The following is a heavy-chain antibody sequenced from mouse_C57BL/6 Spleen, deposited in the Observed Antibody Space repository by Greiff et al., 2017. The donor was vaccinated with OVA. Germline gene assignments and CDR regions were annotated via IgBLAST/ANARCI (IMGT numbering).Heavy chain of an antibody. CDR1: GYAFTNYL. V-gene: IGHV1-54*01. Sequence: QVQLQQSGAELVRPGTSVKVSCKASGYAFTNYLIEWVKQRPGQGLEWIGVINPGSGGTNYNEKFKGKATLTADKSSSTAYMQLSSLTSEDSAVYVCARTYDSNYVYWYFDVWGTGTTVTVSS. J-gene: IGHJ1*03. CDR2: INPGSGGT. CDR3: ARTYDSNYVYWYFDV. D-gene: IGHD2-5*01.